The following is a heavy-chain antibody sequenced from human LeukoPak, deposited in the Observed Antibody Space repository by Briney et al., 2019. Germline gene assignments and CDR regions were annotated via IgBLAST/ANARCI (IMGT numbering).Heavy chain of an antibody. V-gene: IGHV4-39*01. CDR3: ARAHNTFWSGYGYYYYMDV. J-gene: IGHJ6*03. Sequence: KPSETLSLTCTVSGGSISSSSYYWGWIRQPPGKGLEWIGSIYYSGSTYYNPSLKSRVTISVDTSKNQFSLKLCSVTAADTAVYYWARAHNTFWSGYGYYYYMDVWGKGTTVTVSS. D-gene: IGHD3-3*01. CDR1: GGSISSSSYY. CDR2: IYYSGST.